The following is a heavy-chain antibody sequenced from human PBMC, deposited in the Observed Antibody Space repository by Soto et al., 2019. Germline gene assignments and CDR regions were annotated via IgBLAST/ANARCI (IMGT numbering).Heavy chain of an antibody. V-gene: IGHV3-23*01. CDR3: VKGSEGYYYDGSGYPLPAFDI. CDR1: GFTFSSYA. Sequence: EVQLLESGGGLVQPGGSLRLSCAASGFTFSSYAMSWVRQAPGKGLEWVSAISGSGGSTYYADSVKGRFTISRDNSKNTLHRQMNSLRAEDTAVYYCVKGSEGYYYDGSGYPLPAFDIWGQGTMVTVSS. J-gene: IGHJ3*02. D-gene: IGHD3-22*01. CDR2: ISGSGGST.